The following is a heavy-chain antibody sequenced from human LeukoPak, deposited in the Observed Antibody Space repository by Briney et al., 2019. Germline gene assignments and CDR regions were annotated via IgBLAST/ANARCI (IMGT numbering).Heavy chain of an antibody. D-gene: IGHD3-3*01. CDR3: AKAGYYDFWSGYYNDY. CDR2: ISGSGGST. J-gene: IGHJ4*02. V-gene: IGHV3-23*01. Sequence: GGSLRLSCAASGFTFSSYAMSWVRQAPGKGLEWVLAISGSGGSTYYADSVKGRFTISRDNSKNTLYLQKNSLRAEDTAVYYCAKAGYYDFWSGYYNDYWGQGTLVTVSS. CDR1: GFTFSSYA.